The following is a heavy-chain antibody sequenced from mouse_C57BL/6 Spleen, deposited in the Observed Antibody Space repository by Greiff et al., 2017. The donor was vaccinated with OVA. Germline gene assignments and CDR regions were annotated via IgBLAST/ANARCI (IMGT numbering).Heavy chain of an antibody. CDR1: GYTFTDYY. V-gene: IGHV1-75*01. CDR3: AKTAQATYFDY. CDR2: IFPGSGST. Sequence: QVQLKQSGPELVKPGASVKISCKASGYTFTDYYINWVKQRPGQGLEWIGWIFPGSGSTSYNEKFKGKATLTVDKSSSTAYMLLSSLTSEDSAVYFCAKTAQATYFDYWGQGTTLTVSS. J-gene: IGHJ2*01. D-gene: IGHD3-2*02.